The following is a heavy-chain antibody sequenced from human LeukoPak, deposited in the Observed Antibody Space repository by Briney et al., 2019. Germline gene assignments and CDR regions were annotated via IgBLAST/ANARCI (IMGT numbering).Heavy chain of an antibody. CDR1: GGSFSGYY. Sequence: SETLSLTCAVYGGSFSGYYWSWIRQPPGQGVEGIGEINHSGSTNYNPSLKSRVTISVDTSKNQFSLKLSSVTAADTAVYYCARWEGGSYYDFNYWGQGTLVTVSS. J-gene: IGHJ4*02. V-gene: IGHV4-34*01. D-gene: IGHD1-26*01. CDR2: INHSGST. CDR3: ARWEGGSYYDFNY.